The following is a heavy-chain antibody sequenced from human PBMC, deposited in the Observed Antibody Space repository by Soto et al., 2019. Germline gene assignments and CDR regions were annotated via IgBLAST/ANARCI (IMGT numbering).Heavy chain of an antibody. CDR2: IIPIFGTA. CDR1: GGTFSSYA. V-gene: IGHV1-69*12. Sequence: QVQLVQSGAEVKKPGSSVKVSCKASGGTFSSYAISWVRQAPGQGLEWMGGIIPIFGTANYAQKFQGRVTSTADGSTSTAYRELSRLRSEVTAVYSCARGLPNKVTMVFVYGADVWGQGTTVTVSS. J-gene: IGHJ6*02. D-gene: IGHD4-17*01. CDR3: ARGLPNKVTMVFVYGADV.